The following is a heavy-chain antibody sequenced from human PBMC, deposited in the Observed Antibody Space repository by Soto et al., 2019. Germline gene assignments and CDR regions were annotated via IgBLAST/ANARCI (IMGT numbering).Heavy chain of an antibody. V-gene: IGHV3-30-3*01. CDR2: ISYDGSNK. CDR3: ARGKRETLAGCWYFDL. CDR1: GFTFSSYA. J-gene: IGHJ2*01. Sequence: VGSLRLSCAASGFTFSSYAMHWVRQAPGKGLEWVAVISYDGSNKYYADSVKGRFTISRDNSKNTLYLQMNSLRAEDTAVYYCARGKRETLAGCWYFDLWGRGTLVTVSS. D-gene: IGHD6-19*01.